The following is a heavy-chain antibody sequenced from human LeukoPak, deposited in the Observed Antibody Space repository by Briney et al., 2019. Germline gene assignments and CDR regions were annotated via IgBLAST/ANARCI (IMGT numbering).Heavy chain of an antibody. Sequence: ASVKVSCKVSGYTLTELSMHWVRQAPGKGLEWMGGFDPEDGETIYAQKFQGRVTMTEDTSTDTAYMELSSLRSEDTAVYYCATPAARRFSILDFDYWGQGTLVTVSS. V-gene: IGHV1-24*01. CDR1: GYTLTELS. J-gene: IGHJ4*02. CDR2: FDPEDGET. D-gene: IGHD6-6*01. CDR3: ATPAARRFSILDFDY.